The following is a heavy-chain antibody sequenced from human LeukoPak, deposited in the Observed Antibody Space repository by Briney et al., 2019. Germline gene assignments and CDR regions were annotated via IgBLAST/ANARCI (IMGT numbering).Heavy chain of an antibody. CDR2: INHSGST. Sequence: SVTLSLTCAVFGGSFSGYYWSWIRQPPGKGLEWIGEINHSGSTSYKPSLKSRVTISVDTSKNQFSLKLSSVTAADTAVYYCARSGILTGSDYWGQGTLVTVSS. J-gene: IGHJ4*02. D-gene: IGHD3-9*01. CDR1: GGSFSGYY. CDR3: ARSGILTGSDY. V-gene: IGHV4-34*01.